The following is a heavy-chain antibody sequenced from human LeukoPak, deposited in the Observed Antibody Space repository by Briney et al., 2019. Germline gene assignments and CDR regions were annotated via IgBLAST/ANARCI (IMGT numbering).Heavy chain of an antibody. V-gene: IGHV3-33*01. CDR2: IWYDGSNK. J-gene: IGHJ4*02. CDR1: GFTFNSYG. D-gene: IGHD6-19*01. CDR3: ARDPGVRWLVGFDY. Sequence: GGSLRLSCAASGFTFNSYGMQWVRQAPGKGLEWVAVIWYDGSNKYYADSVKGRFTISRDNSENTLYLQMDSLRAEDTAVYYCARDPGVRWLVGFDYWGQGTLVTVSS.